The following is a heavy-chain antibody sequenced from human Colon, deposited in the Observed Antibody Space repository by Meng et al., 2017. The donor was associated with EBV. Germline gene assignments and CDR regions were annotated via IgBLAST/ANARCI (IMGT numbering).Heavy chain of an antibody. D-gene: IGHD5-24*01. V-gene: IGHV4-34*01. CDR2: VNPSGST. CDR3: ARVGGLDGYRLGGDY. J-gene: IGHJ4*02. Sequence: QVQVQQWGAGLLKPLETLSLTCGVYGASFSGYYWSWIRQPPGKGLEWIGEVNPSGSTNYSPSLKSRVTISVDTSKNQFSLRLNSVTAADTAVYYCARVGGLDGYRLGGDYWGQGALCNVSS. CDR1: GASFSGYY.